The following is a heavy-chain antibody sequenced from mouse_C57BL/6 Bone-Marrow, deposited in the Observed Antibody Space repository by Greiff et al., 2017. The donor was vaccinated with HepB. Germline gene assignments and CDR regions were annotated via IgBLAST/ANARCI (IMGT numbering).Heavy chain of an antibody. J-gene: IGHJ2*01. Sequence: EVHLVESGGGLVQPGGSMKLSCVASGFTFSNYWMNWVRQSPEKGLEWVAQIRLKSDNYATHYAESVKGRFTISRDDSKSSVYLQMNNLRAEDTGIYYCTGLGTGTPFDYWGQGTTLTVSS. D-gene: IGHD4-1*01. CDR1: GFTFSNYW. V-gene: IGHV6-3*01. CDR2: IRLKSDNYAT. CDR3: TGLGTGTPFDY.